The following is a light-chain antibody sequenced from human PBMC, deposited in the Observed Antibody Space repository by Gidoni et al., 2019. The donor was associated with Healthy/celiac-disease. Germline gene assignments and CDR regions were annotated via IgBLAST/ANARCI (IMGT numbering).Light chain of an antibody. CDR2: GAS. CDR3: QQYNNWASWT. CDR1: QSVLSN. Sequence: EIVMTPSPATLSVSPGERATLSCRASQSVLSNVAWYQQKHGQAPRLLIYGASTRATDIPARFSGSGSGTEFTLTISSLQSEDFAVYYCQQYNNWASWTFGQGTKVEIK. V-gene: IGKV3-15*01. J-gene: IGKJ1*01.